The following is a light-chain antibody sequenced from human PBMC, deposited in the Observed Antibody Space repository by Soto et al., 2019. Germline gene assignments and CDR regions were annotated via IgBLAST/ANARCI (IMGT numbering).Light chain of an antibody. CDR2: GAS. CDR1: QSVSSSY. CDR3: QHYDNWPIT. V-gene: IGKV3-15*01. J-gene: IGKJ5*01. Sequence: EIVLTQSPGTLSLSPGERATLSCRASQSVSSSYLAWYQQKPGQAPMLLIYGASTRATGIPARFSGSGSGTEFTLTISSLQSEDFAVYYCQHYDNWPITFGQGTRLEIK.